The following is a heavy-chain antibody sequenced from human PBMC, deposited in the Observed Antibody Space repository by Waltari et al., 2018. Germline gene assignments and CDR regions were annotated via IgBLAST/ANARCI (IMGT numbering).Heavy chain of an antibody. CDR1: GYSISSGYY. J-gene: IGHJ4*02. V-gene: IGHV4-38-2*01. CDR3: ASSSGWYDAVDY. CDR2: IYHSGST. Sequence: QVQLQESGPGLVKPSETLSLTCAVSGYSISSGYYWGWIRQPPGKGLEWIGSIYHSGSTYYNPSLTGRVTISVDTSKNQFSLKLSSVTAADTAVYYCASSSGWYDAVDYWGQGTLVTVSS. D-gene: IGHD6-19*01.